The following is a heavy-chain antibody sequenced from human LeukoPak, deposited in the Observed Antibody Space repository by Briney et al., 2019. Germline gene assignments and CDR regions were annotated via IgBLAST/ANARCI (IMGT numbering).Heavy chain of an antibody. CDR1: GGSISSYY. D-gene: IGHD6-19*01. J-gene: IGHJ3*02. CDR3: AREGTDSSGWYGVRAFDI. V-gene: IGHV4-59*01. Sequence: SETLSLTCTVSGGSISSYYWSWIRQPPGKGLEWIGYIYYSGSTNYNPSLKSRVTISVDTSKNQFSLKLSSVTAADTAVYYCAREGTDSSGWYGVRAFDIWGQGTMVTVSS. CDR2: IYYSGST.